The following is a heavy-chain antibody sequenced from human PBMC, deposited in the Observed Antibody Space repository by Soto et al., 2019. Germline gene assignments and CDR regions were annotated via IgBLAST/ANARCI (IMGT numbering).Heavy chain of an antibody. D-gene: IGHD5-12*01. CDR3: AGAPQQLYDYWSFDL. J-gene: IGHJ2*01. Sequence: QVQLRESGPGLVKPSQTLSLTCTVSGDSISSGGYYWSWIRQHPGKGLEWIGYIYYRGSTYYNPSFKKRVIISVDTSKTQSSLKLNSVTAADTAVYDCAGAPQQLYDYWSFDLWGRGTLVTVSS. CDR2: IYYRGST. V-gene: IGHV4-31*03. CDR1: GDSISSGGYY.